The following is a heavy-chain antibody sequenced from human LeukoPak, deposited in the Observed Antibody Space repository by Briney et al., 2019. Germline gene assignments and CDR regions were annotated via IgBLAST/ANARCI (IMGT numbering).Heavy chain of an antibody. J-gene: IGHJ5*02. D-gene: IGHD4-11*01. V-gene: IGHV3-30*18. Sequence: GGSLRLSCRASGFTFSNYAINWVRQAPGKGLEWVAAISYDGIDIAYADSVRGRFTISRDNSKSTLYLQMSSLRAEDSALYYCAKHLFHYRKYHSDYGVLDPWGQGTLVTVSS. CDR3: AKHLFHYRKYHSDYGVLDP. CDR1: GFTFSNYA. CDR2: ISYDGIDI.